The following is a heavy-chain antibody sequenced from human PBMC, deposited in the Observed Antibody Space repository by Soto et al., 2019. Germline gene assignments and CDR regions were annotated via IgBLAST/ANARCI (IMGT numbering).Heavy chain of an antibody. D-gene: IGHD6-13*01. Sequence: GGSLRLSCAASGFTFSSYGMHWVRQAPGKGLEWVAVIWYDGSNKYYADSVKGRFTISRDNSKNTLYLQMNSLRAEDTAVYYGARHKYGSGWYPAPWVQGTLVTVSS. V-gene: IGHV3-33*01. CDR1: GFTFSSYG. CDR3: ARHKYGSGWYPAP. J-gene: IGHJ5*02. CDR2: IWYDGSNK.